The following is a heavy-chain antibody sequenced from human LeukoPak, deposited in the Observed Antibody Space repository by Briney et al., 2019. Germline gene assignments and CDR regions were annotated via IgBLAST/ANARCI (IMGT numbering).Heavy chain of an antibody. CDR1: GYTFTSYG. D-gene: IGHD6-13*01. J-gene: IGHJ5*02. CDR3: ARDQYFVRSRIAAAGSLNWFDP. V-gene: IGHV1-18*01. Sequence: EASVKVSCKASGYTFTSYGISWVRQAPGQGLEWMGWISAYNGNTNYAQKLQGRVTMTTDTSTSTAYMELRSLRSDDTAVYYCARDQYFVRSRIAAAGSLNWFDPWGQGTLVTVSS. CDR2: ISAYNGNT.